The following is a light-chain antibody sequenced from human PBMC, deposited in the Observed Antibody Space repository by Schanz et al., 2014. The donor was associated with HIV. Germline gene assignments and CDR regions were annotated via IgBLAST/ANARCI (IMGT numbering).Light chain of an antibody. V-gene: IGLV2-14*01. CDR3: SSYATTKDLL. J-gene: IGLJ2*01. Sequence: QSALTQPASVSGSPGQSITISCTGTSSDVGGYNYVSWYQQHPGKAPKLMIYDVSNRPSGVPDRFSGSKSGNTASLTISGLQAEDEADYYCSSYATTKDLLFGGGTQLTVL. CDR2: DVS. CDR1: SSDVGGYNY.